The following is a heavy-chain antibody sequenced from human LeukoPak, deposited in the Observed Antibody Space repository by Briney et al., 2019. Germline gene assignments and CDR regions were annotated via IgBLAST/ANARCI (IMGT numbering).Heavy chain of an antibody. CDR2: IYYSGST. Sequence: SETLSLTCAVYGGSFSGYYGTWIRQPPGKELEWVGSIYYSGSTTKYNPSLKSRVTISVDTSKSQFSLKLSSATAADTAVYYCARTSRHYYGSGSNLTPWPAGMDVWGQGTTVTVSS. J-gene: IGHJ6*02. V-gene: IGHV4-34*11. CDR3: ARTSRHYYGSGSNLTPWPAGMDV. D-gene: IGHD3-10*01. CDR1: GGSFSGYY.